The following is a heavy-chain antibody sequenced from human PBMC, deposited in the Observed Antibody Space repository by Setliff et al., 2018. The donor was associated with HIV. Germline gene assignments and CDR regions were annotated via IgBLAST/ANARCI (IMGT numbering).Heavy chain of an antibody. CDR2: IWYDGTTK. CDR3: AKAQGATTSVLDY. V-gene: IGHV3-30*02. Sequence: PGGSLRLSCAASGFTFSRYGMHWVRQAPGKGLEWVAFIWYDGTTKYYVDSVKGRFSVSRDNSNNTLYLQMNSLRPEDTAVYYCAKAQGATTSVLDYWGQGTLVTVSS. D-gene: IGHD1-26*01. J-gene: IGHJ4*02. CDR1: GFTFSRYG.